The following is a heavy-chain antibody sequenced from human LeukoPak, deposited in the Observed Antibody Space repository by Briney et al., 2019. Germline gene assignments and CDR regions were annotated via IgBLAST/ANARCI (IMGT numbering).Heavy chain of an antibody. CDR3: ARDRQYSTTLSFDY. J-gene: IGHJ4*02. V-gene: IGHV3-48*03. D-gene: IGHD6-6*01. Sequence: QAGGSLRLSCAASGFTFSSYEMNWVRQAPGKGLEWVSYISSSGSTIYYADSVKGRFTISRDNAKNSLYLQMNSLRAEDTAVYYCARDRQYSTTLSFDYWGQGTLVTVSS. CDR1: GFTFSSYE. CDR2: ISSSGSTI.